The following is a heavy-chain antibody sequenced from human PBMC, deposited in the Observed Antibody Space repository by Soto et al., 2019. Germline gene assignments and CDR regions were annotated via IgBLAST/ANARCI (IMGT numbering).Heavy chain of an antibody. CDR3: ARAYCGGDCYSEYFHH. CDR1: GFTFSSDW. V-gene: IGHV3-7*01. D-gene: IGHD2-21*01. CDR2: IKQDGSEK. Sequence: GSLRLSCAASGFTFSSDWMSWVRQAPGKGLEWVANIKQDGSEKYYVDSVKGRFTISRDNAKNSLYLQMNSLRAEDTAVYYCARAYCGGDCYSEYFHHWGQGTLVSVSS. J-gene: IGHJ1*01.